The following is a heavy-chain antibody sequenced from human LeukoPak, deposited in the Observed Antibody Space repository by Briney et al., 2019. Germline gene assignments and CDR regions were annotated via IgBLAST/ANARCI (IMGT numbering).Heavy chain of an antibody. CDR2: ISATGTTI. Sequence: GGSLRLSCAASGFIFNTYIINWVRQAPGKGLEWLSYISATGTTIYYADSVKGRFTVSRDNARNSVSVQMNSLRDEDTAVYYCARDVTVRAGGGMDVWGQGTPVTVSS. CDR1: GFIFNTYI. D-gene: IGHD4-17*01. V-gene: IGHV3-48*02. J-gene: IGHJ6*02. CDR3: ARDVTVRAGGGMDV.